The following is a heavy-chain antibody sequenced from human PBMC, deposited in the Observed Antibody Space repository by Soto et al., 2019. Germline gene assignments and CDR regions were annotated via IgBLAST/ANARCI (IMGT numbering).Heavy chain of an antibody. CDR1: GYTFTSYY. Sequence: QVQLVQSGAEVKKPGASVKVSCKASGYTFTSYYMHWVRQAPGQGLEWMGIINPSGGSTSYAQKFQRRVTMTRDTSTRTVYMELSSVRSEDTAVYYCDSAGRGYYYGMDVWGQGTTVTVSS. CDR3: DSAGRGYYYGMDV. J-gene: IGHJ6*02. V-gene: IGHV1-46*03. CDR2: INPSGGST.